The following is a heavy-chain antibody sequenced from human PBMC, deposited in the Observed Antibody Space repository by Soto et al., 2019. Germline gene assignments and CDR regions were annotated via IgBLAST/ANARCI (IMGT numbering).Heavy chain of an antibody. CDR1: GFTFSDYY. D-gene: IGHD1-1*01. CDR3: ARSGDNYNRLDY. CDR2: SSNSGTFS. Sequence: PGRSLRLSCEGSGFTFSDYYISWIRQAPGKGLEWISYSSNSGTFSRYADSVKGRFSISRDNTKNLLYLQMNSLRAEDTAVYYCARSGDNYNRLDYWGQGTPVT. J-gene: IGHJ4*02. V-gene: IGHV3-11*06.